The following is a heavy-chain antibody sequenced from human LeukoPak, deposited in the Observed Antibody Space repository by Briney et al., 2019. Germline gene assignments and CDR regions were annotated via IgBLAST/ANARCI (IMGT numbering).Heavy chain of an antibody. Sequence: SVKVSCKASGGTFSSYAISWVRQAPGQGLEWMGGIIPIFGTANYAQKFQGRVTITADESTSTAYMKLSSLRSEDTAVYYCARDQGSYGNYYGMNVWGQGTTVTVSS. CDR1: GGTFSSYA. J-gene: IGHJ6*02. D-gene: IGHD5-18*01. CDR2: IIPIFGTA. V-gene: IGHV1-69*13. CDR3: ARDQGSYGNYYGMNV.